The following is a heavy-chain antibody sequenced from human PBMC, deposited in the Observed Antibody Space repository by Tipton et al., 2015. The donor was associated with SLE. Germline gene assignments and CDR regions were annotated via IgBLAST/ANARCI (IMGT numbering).Heavy chain of an antibody. CDR1: GGSISTSSFY. D-gene: IGHD6-25*01. CDR3: ARQQRGNYGMDV. V-gene: IGHV4-39*01. Sequence: GLVKPSETLSLTCTVSGGSISTSSFYWGWIRQPPGKGLEWIGNIHYRGTTYYNPPLKSRVTLSVDTSKNQFSLRLISLTAADTAVYYCARQQRGNYGMDVWGQGTTVTVSS. CDR2: IHYRGTT. J-gene: IGHJ6*02.